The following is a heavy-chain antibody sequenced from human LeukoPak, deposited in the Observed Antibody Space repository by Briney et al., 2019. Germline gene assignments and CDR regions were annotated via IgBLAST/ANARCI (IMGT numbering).Heavy chain of an antibody. CDR1: GFTFSSYS. V-gene: IGHV3-21*04. Sequence: NPGGSLRLSCAASGFTFSSYSMNWVRQAPGKGLEWVSSISSSSSYIYYADSVKGRFTISRDNAKNSLYLQMNSLRAEDTAVYYCEKDQGYDSGWVDYWGQGTLVTVSS. J-gene: IGHJ4*02. CDR3: EKDQGYDSGWVDY. CDR2: ISSSSSYI. D-gene: IGHD6-19*01.